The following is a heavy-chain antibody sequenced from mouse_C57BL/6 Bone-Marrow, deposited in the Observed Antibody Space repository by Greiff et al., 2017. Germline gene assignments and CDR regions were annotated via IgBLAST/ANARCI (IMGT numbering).Heavy chain of an antibody. CDR2: IDPSDSYT. V-gene: IGHV1-50*01. D-gene: IGHD2-3*01. J-gene: IGHJ1*03. CDR1: GYTFTSYW. CDR3: ERLPSDGYFVEWYFDV. Sequence: QVQLQQPGAELVKPGASVKLSCKASGYTFTSYWMQWVKQRPGQGLEWIGEIDPSDSYTNYNQKFKGKAILTVDKSSSTAYMQLSSLTSEDSAVYYCERLPSDGYFVEWYFDVWGTGTTVTVAS.